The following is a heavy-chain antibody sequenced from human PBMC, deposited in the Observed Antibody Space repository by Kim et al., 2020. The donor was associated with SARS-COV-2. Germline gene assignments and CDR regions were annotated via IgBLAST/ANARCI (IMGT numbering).Heavy chain of an antibody. Sequence: SETLSLTCTVSGGSISSSSYYWGWIRQPPGKGLEWIGSIYYSGSTYYNPSLKSRVTISVDTSTNQFSLKLSSVTAADTAVYYCARGAIGITMIVVVIAPPDYWGQGTLVTVSS. CDR2: IYYSGST. J-gene: IGHJ4*02. CDR3: ARGAIGITMIVVVIAPPDY. D-gene: IGHD3-22*01. CDR1: GGSISSSSYY. V-gene: IGHV4-39*01.